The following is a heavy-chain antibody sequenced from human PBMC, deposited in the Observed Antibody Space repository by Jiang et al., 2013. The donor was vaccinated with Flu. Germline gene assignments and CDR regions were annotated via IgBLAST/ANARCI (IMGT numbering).Heavy chain of an antibody. V-gene: IGHV1-24*01. D-gene: IGHD2/OR15-2a*01. CDR3: AIRVRDFYVWYFDL. J-gene: IGHJ2*01. CDR2: FHPEGGET. CDR1: GYIFRDLS. Sequence: SVKVSCKVSGYIFRDLSIHWVRQAPGKGPEWIGGFHPEGGETIYAQKFQGRVTMTEDTSTDTAYMELSSLRSEDTAVYYCAIRVRDFYVWYFDLWGRGTLITVSS.